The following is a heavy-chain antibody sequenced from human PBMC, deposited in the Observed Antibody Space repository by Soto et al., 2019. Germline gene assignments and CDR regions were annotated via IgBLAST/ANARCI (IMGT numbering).Heavy chain of an antibody. D-gene: IGHD2-15*01. J-gene: IGHJ5*02. CDR2: INVGNGNT. CDR1: GYTFTSYA. V-gene: IGHV1-3*01. Sequence: ASVKVSCKASGYTFTSYAMHWVRQAPGQRLEWMGWINVGNGNTEYSQKFQGRVTITRDTSASTAYMELSSLRSEDTAMYYCAREPLCGGRCYLNWFDPWGQGTLVTVSS. CDR3: AREPLCGGRCYLNWFDP.